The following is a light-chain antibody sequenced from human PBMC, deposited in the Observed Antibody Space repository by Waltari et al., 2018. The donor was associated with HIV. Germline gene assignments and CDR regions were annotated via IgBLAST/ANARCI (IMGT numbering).Light chain of an antibody. CDR3: QQYYSTPYT. CDR2: WAS. V-gene: IGKV4-1*01. J-gene: IGKJ2*01. CDR1: QSVLYSSNNKNY. Sequence: IVMTQSPASLAVSLGERATINCTFSQSVLYSSNNKNYLAWYQQKPGQPPKLLIYWASTRESGVPDRFSGSGSGTDFTLTISSLQAEDVAVYYCQQYYSTPYTFGQGTKLEIK.